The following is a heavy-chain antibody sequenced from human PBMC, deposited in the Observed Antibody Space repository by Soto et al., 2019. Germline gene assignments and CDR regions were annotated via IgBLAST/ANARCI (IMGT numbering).Heavy chain of an antibody. CDR3: ARDFAYFDS. CDR2: VYHTGRT. J-gene: IGHJ4*02. V-gene: IGHV4-61*05. D-gene: IGHD3-3*01. Sequence: KTSETLSLTCTVSGGSISSSSYYWGWIRQPPGKGLEWIGYVYHTGRTSYNPSLKSRVSISMDTSKNQFSLNLDSVTAADTAVYFCARDFAYFDSWGQGTLVTVSS. CDR1: GGSISSSSYY.